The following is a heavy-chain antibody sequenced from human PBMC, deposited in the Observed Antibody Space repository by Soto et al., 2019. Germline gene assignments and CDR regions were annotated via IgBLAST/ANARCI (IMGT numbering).Heavy chain of an antibody. Sequence: EVQLLESGGGLVQPGGSLTLSCAASGFTLGIFAMQWVRQVPGKGLEWVSVIGEGGDGIHYADSVEGRFTVSRDNSRNTMSPQKNSLTVDDTAIYYCATYGQHLIDSWGQGTLVTVSA. D-gene: IGHD3-16*01. CDR1: GFTLGIFA. J-gene: IGHJ5*01. CDR3: ATYGQHLIDS. CDR2: IGEGGDGI. V-gene: IGHV3-23*01.